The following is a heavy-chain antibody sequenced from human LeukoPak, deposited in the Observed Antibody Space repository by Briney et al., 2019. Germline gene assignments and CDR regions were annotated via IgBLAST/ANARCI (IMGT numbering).Heavy chain of an antibody. V-gene: IGHV4-59*01. J-gene: IGHJ4*02. CDR1: GGSITSYY. CDR2: MYYSGTT. CDR3: ARGLGWGATIFDY. D-gene: IGHD1-26*01. Sequence: PSETLSLTCTVSGGSITSYYWSWIRQPPGKELEWIGYMYYSGTTNNNPSLKSRVTISVDTSKNQFSLKVRSVTAADTAVYYCARGLGWGATIFDYWGQGTLVTVSS.